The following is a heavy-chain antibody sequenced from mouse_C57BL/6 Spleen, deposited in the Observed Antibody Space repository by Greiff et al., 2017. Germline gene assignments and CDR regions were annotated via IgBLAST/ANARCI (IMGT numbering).Heavy chain of an antibody. CDR3: ARRFRYGSTYAWFAY. J-gene: IGHJ3*01. CDR2: IDPSDSYT. D-gene: IGHD1-1*01. CDR1: GYTFTSYW. V-gene: IGHV1-69*01. Sequence: QVQLQQPGAELVMPGASVKLSCKASGYTFTSYWLHWVKPRPGQGLEWIGEIDPSDSYTNYNQKFKGKSTLTVDKSSSTAYMQLSSLTSEDSAVYDCARRFRYGSTYAWFAYWGQGTLVTVSA.